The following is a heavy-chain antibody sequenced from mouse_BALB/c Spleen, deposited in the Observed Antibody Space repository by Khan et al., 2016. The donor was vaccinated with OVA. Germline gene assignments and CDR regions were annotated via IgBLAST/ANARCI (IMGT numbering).Heavy chain of an antibody. Sequence: EVKLEESGPGLVKPSQSLSLTCTVTGYSITSDYAWNWIRQFPGNTLEWMGYISYSGSTNYNPSLKSRISITRDTSKNQFILQLNSVTTEDTATYYGASDGSRCDYAMDYWGQGTTVTVSS. J-gene: IGHJ4*01. CDR3: ASDGSRCDYAMDY. CDR1: GYSITSDYA. D-gene: IGHD2-3*01. CDR2: ISYSGST. V-gene: IGHV3-2*02.